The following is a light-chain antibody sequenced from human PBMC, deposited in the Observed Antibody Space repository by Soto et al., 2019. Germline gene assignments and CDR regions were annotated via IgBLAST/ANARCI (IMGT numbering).Light chain of an antibody. CDR3: MQSTHWPTYT. CDR1: QSLAYIDGNTY. J-gene: IGKJ2*01. V-gene: IGKV2-30*01. CDR2: YVS. Sequence: EVVMTQSPLSLPVTLGQPASISCRSSQSLAYIDGNTYLTWFHQRPGQSPRRLIYYVSNRDSGVPDRFSGSGSGTDFTLKIRRVEAEDAGIYYCMQSTHWPTYTFGQGTKLELK.